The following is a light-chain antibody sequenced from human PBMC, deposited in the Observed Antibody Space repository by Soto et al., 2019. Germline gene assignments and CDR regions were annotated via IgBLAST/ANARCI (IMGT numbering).Light chain of an antibody. CDR3: QQRNSWPLT. CDR1: QSVRSSH. Sequence: EIVLTQSPGTLSLSPGERATLSCRASQSVRSSHLAWYQQMPGQAPRLLIYGTSNRATGIPDRFSGSGSGTDFTLTISSLEPEDFAVYYCQQRNSWPLTFGGGTKVDIK. J-gene: IGKJ4*01. CDR2: GTS. V-gene: IGKV3D-20*02.